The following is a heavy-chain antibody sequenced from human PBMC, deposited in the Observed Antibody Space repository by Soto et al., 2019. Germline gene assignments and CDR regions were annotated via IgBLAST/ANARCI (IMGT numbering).Heavy chain of an antibody. Sequence: GESLKISCAASGFTFSNAWMSWVRQAPGKGLEWVGRIKSKTDGGTTDYAAPVKGRFTISRDDSKNTLYLQMNSLKTEDTAVYYCTTGYSGSYPDAFDIWGQGTMVTVSS. CDR3: TTGYSGSYPDAFDI. CDR2: IKSKTDGGTT. CDR1: GFTFSNAW. J-gene: IGHJ3*02. V-gene: IGHV3-15*01. D-gene: IGHD1-26*01.